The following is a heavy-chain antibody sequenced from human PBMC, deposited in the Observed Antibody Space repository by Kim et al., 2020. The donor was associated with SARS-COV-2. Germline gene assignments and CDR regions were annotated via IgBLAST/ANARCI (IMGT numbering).Heavy chain of an antibody. Sequence: ASVKVSCKTSGYTFLDYGINWMRQAPGQGLEWMGWINPYNDNTKYEQRLQGRVTMTTDRSTSTIYLELRSLRPDDTAVYFCARPRTAAAWDAFDAWGQGTKVTV. CDR1: GYTFLDYG. CDR2: INPYNDNT. CDR3: ARPRTAAAWDAFDA. V-gene: IGHV1-18*01. J-gene: IGHJ3*01. D-gene: IGHD6-25*01.